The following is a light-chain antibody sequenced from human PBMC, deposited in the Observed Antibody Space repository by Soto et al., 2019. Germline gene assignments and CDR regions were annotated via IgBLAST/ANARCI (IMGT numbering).Light chain of an antibody. J-gene: IGKJ3*01. Sequence: DIQMTQSPSSLSASVGDGVTITCRASQDISDYLAWYQQKPGKVPNLLMYGASILQSGVPSRFSGSGSGTEFALTISSLQPEDVATYYCQHYNSVPFTFGPGTKVDIK. CDR1: QDISDY. V-gene: IGKV1-27*01. CDR2: GAS. CDR3: QHYNSVPFT.